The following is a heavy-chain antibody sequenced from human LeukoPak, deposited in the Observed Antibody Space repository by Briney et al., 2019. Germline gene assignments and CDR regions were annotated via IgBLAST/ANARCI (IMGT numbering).Heavy chain of an antibody. D-gene: IGHD3-10*01. J-gene: IGHJ6*02. Sequence: ASVKVSCKASGYTFTGYYMHWVRQAPGQGLEWMGWINPNSGGTNYAQKFQGRVTMTRDTSISTAYMELSRLRSDDTAVYYCARDSGGLWFGELIRFYYYYGMDVWGQGTTVTVSS. CDR3: ARDSGGLWFGELIRFYYYYGMDV. CDR2: INPNSGGT. V-gene: IGHV1-2*02. CDR1: GYTFTGYY.